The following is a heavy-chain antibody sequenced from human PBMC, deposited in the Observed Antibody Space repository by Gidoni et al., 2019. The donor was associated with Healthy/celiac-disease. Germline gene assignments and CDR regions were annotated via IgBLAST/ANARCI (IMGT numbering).Heavy chain of an antibody. CDR3: ARDLGYYGWGCSY. CDR2: ISSSSSYI. Sequence: EIQLVESGEGLGMRGRPLRLSGAASGFPCSSYSMNWVLHAPGKGLELVSSISSSSSYISYAASVKGRLTSSRDNDKNSLFLQLISLRAADTAVYYCARDLGYYGWGCSYWGQGTLVTVSS. CDR1: GFPCSSYS. J-gene: IGHJ4*02. V-gene: IGHV3-21*01. D-gene: IGHD3-10*01.